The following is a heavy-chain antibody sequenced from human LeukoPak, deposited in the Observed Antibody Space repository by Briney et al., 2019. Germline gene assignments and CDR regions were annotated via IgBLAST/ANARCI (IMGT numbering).Heavy chain of an antibody. CDR3: ARHSRYYDFLTGYYNPYYFDY. J-gene: IGHJ4*02. D-gene: IGHD3-9*01. CDR1: GGSINTSNYY. Sequence: SETLSLTCTVSGGSINTSNYYWGWIRQPPGKGLEWIGSIYSSGITYYNPSLKSRVTISVDTSKNQFSLRLSSVTAADTAVYYCARHSRYYDFLTGYYNPYYFDYWGQGTLVTVSS. CDR2: IYSSGIT. V-gene: IGHV4-39*01.